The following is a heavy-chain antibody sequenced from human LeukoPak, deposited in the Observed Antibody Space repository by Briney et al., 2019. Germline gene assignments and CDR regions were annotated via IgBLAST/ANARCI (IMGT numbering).Heavy chain of an antibody. CDR2: IKQDGSAK. Sequence: GGSLRLSCAASGFTFSTYWMHWVRQAPGKGLEWVANIKQDGSAKFYVDSVKGRFTISRDNAKKSAYLQMNSLRAEDTAVYYCVRAMDSWGQGTLVTVSS. CDR3: VRAMDS. CDR1: GFTFSTYW. V-gene: IGHV3-7*03. J-gene: IGHJ4*02.